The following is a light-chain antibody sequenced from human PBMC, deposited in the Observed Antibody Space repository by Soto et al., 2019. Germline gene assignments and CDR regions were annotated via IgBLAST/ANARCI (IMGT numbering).Light chain of an antibody. CDR3: QQFWT. V-gene: IGKV1-5*01. Sequence: DIQMTQSPSTLSASVGDRVTITCRASQSISSWLAWYQQKPGKAPKLLIYDASSLESGGPSRFSGSGSGTEFTLTISSLQPDDFATYYCQQFWTFGQGTKVEIK. J-gene: IGKJ1*01. CDR2: DAS. CDR1: QSISSW.